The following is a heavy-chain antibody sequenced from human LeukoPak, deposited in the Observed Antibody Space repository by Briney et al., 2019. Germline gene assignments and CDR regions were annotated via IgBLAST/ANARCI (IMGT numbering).Heavy chain of an antibody. CDR3: ARGPTIMITFGGPPGGNRFGY. CDR1: GYTFTGYY. Sequence: GASVKVSCKASGYTFTGYYMHWVRQAPGQGLEWMGRINPNSGGTNYAQKFQGRVTTTRDTSISTAYMELSRLRSDDTAVYYCARGPTIMITFGGPPGGNRFGYWGQGTLVTVSS. CDR2: INPNSGGT. D-gene: IGHD3-16*01. J-gene: IGHJ4*02. V-gene: IGHV1-2*06.